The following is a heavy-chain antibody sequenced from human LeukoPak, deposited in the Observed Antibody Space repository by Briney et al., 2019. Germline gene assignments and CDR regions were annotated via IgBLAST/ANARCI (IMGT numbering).Heavy chain of an antibody. Sequence: GGSLRLSCAASGFTVSSNYMSWVRQAPGKGLEWVSVIYSGGSTYYADSVKGRSAISRDNSKNTLYLQMNSLRAEDTAVYYCAREQLPGFDYWGQGTLVTVSS. J-gene: IGHJ4*02. CDR2: IYSGGST. CDR3: AREQLPGFDY. V-gene: IGHV3-66*01. CDR1: GFTVSSNY. D-gene: IGHD4-23*01.